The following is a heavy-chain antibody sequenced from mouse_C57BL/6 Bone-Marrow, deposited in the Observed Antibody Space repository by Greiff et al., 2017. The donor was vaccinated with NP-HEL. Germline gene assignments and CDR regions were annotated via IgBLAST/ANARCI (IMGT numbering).Heavy chain of an antibody. V-gene: IGHV14-2*01. CDR3: APHYYGSSHWSFDV. D-gene: IGHD1-1*01. Sequence: EVQLQQSGAELVKPGASVKLSCTASGFNIKDYYMHWVKQRTEQGLEWIGRIDPEDGETKYAPKFLGKATITADTPSNTAYLPLSSLTSENTAVYYCAPHYYGSSHWSFDVWGTGTTVTVSS. CDR2: IDPEDGET. J-gene: IGHJ1*03. CDR1: GFNIKDYY.